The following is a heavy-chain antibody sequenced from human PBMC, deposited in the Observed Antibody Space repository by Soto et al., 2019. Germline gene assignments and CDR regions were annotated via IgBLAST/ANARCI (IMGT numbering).Heavy chain of an antibody. V-gene: IGHV1-46*01. CDR2: INPSGGST. CDR1: GYTFINYY. D-gene: IGHD6-13*01. CDR3: ARGLITAAGTPLSH. J-gene: IGHJ4*02. Sequence: ASVKVSWKASGYTFINYYKHWVRQAPGQGLEWMGIINPSGGSTTYARNFHGRDTMTTDTSTSTLYMELSSLRSEDTAIYYCARGLITAAGTPLSHWGQGPMVTFSS.